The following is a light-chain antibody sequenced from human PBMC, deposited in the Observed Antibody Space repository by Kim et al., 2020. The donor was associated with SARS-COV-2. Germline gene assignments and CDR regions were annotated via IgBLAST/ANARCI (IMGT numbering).Light chain of an antibody. J-gene: IGLJ1*01. V-gene: IGLV2-8*01. CDR3: TSYAAISTFV. CDR1: SSDVGGYNF. CDR2: EVS. Sequence: QSALTQPPSASGSPGQSVTISCSGTSSDVGGYNFVSWYQQHPGNAPKLKSYEVSKRPSGVPDRFSGSKSGNTASLSVSGLQAEDEADYYCTSYAAISTFVFATGTKVTVL.